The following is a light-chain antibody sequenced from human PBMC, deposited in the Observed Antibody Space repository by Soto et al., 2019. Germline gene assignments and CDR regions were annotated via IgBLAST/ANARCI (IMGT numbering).Light chain of an antibody. V-gene: IGKV3D-15*01. CDR1: QSVSSN. CDR3: QEYNNWPLT. CDR2: GAS. Sequence: VLTQSPATLSVSPGESATLSCRASQSVSSNLAWYQQKTCQAPRLLIYGASTSATGVPDRFSGSGSGTEFILTITSLQSEDFAVYCCQEYNNWPLTCGPGTRLEIK. J-gene: IGKJ5*01.